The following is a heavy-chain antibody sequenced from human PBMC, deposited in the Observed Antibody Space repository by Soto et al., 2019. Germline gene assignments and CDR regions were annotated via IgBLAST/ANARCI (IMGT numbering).Heavy chain of an antibody. CDR1: GFTVSSFV. V-gene: IGHV3-7*01. D-gene: IGHD3-9*01. CDR2: TNRDGSQA. Sequence: GGSLRLSCAASGFTVSSFVIDWVRQAAGRGLEWVANTNRDGSQAYYVDSVKGRFTISRDNAKNSIYLQMDSLRADDTAVYYCVTDAQNSEWLTLGYWGQGTLVTVSS. J-gene: IGHJ4*02. CDR3: VTDAQNSEWLTLGY.